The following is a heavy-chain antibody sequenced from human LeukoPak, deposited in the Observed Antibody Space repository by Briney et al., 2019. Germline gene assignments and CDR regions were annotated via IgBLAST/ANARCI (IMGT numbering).Heavy chain of an antibody. CDR3: ARESYSSSCIDAFDI. J-gene: IGHJ3*02. V-gene: IGHV3-48*03. CDR1: GFTFSSYE. Sequence: GGSQGLPRAASGFTFSSYEMHWVRQAPGKGLEWVSYISSSGSRIYYTDSEKGQGTISRDNAKNSMYLQMNSLRAEATAVYYCARESYSSSCIDAFDIWGQGTLVTVSS. CDR2: ISSSGSRI. D-gene: IGHD6-13*01.